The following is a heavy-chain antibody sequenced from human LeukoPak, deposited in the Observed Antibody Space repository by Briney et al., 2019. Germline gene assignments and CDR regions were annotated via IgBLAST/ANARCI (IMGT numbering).Heavy chain of an antibody. CDR3: ARGEARFLSFDY. V-gene: IGHV4-59*01. J-gene: IGHJ4*02. D-gene: IGHD2-21*01. CDR1: DGSIGSYY. CDR2: IYYSGST. Sequence: PSETLSLTCTVCDGSIGSYYWNWIRQPPGKGLEWIGYIYYSGSTNYNPSLKSRVTISVDTSKNQFSLKLSSVTAADTAVYYCARGEARFLSFDYWGQGTLVTVSS.